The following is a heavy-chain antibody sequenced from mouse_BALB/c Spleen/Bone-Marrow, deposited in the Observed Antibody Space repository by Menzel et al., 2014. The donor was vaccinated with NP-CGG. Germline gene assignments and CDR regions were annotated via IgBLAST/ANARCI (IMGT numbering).Heavy chain of an antibody. J-gene: IGHJ1*01. D-gene: IGHD1-1*01. CDR1: GYSFTGYF. V-gene: IGHV1-20*02. CDR2: INPYNGDT. Sequence: EVQLQQSGPELVKPGASVKISCKASGYSFTGYFMNWVMQSHGKSLEWIGRINPYNGDTFYNQKFKGKATLTVDKSSSTAHMELRSLASEDSAVYYCARGGGYYYGSSPYFDVWGAGTTVTVSS. CDR3: ARGGGYYYGSSPYFDV.